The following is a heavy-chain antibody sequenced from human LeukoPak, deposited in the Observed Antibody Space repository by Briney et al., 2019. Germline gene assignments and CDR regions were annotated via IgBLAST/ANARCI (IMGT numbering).Heavy chain of an antibody. D-gene: IGHD6-19*01. J-gene: IGHJ4*02. CDR3: AKVYSPDWDSSGWYDFDY. Sequence: GGSLRLSCVASGFTFRSYGMDWVRQAPGKGLEWVAVISYDGSNKYYADSVKGRFTISRDNSKNTLYQQMNSLRAEDTAVYYCAKVYSPDWDSSGWYDFDYWGQGTLVTVSS. CDR2: ISYDGSNK. CDR1: GFTFRSYG. V-gene: IGHV3-30*18.